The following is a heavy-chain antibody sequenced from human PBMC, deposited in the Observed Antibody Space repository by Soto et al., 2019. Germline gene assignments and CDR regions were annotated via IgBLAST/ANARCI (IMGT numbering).Heavy chain of an antibody. D-gene: IGHD2-15*01. V-gene: IGHV3-30*02. J-gene: IGHJ3*02. CDR3: ALDIVVVVAAVPVSHAFDI. CDR1: GFTFSSYG. CDR2: IWYDGSNK. Sequence: GGSLRLSCAASGFTFSSYGMHWVRQAPGKGLEWVAFIWYDGSNKYYADSVKGRFTIPRDNSKNTLYLQMNSLRAEDTAVYYCALDIVVVVAAVPVSHAFDIWGQGTMVTVSS.